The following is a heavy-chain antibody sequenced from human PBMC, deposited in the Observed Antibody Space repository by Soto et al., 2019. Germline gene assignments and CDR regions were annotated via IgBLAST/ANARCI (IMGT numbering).Heavy chain of an antibody. CDR2: IYPGDSDT. D-gene: IGHD3-22*01. V-gene: IGHV5-51*01. CDR3: ARLWPPMIVGGTGAFDI. J-gene: IGHJ3*02. CDR1: GYSFTSYW. Sequence: GESLKISCKGSGYSFTSYWIGWVRQMPGKGLELMGIIYPGDSDTRYSPSFQGQVTISADKSISTAYLQWSSLKASDTAMYYCARLWPPMIVGGTGAFDIWGQGSMVTVSS.